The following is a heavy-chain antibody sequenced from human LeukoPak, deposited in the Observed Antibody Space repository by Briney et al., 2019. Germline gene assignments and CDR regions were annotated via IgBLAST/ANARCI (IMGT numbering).Heavy chain of an antibody. V-gene: IGHV3-30*01. D-gene: IGHD3/OR15-3a*01. J-gene: IGHJ5*02. CDR3: ARALVVRTGWFDP. Sequence: PGGSLRLSCAVSGFTFSSYAGHWVRQAPGRGLEWVAVISYDGSDKYYADSVEGRFTISRDNSKYKLYLQMTSLRAEDTAVYYCARALVVRTGWFDPWGQGTLVTVSS. CDR2: ISYDGSDK. CDR1: GFTFSSYA.